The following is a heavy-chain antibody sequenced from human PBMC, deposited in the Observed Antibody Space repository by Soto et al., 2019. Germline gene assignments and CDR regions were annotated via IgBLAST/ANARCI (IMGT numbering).Heavy chain of an antibody. J-gene: IGHJ4*02. V-gene: IGHV4-59*01. D-gene: IGHD4-17*01. CDR1: GFSISSYY. Sequence: SETLSLTCTFSGFSISSYYWSLIRQPTGKGLEWIGYIYYSGSTNYNPSLKSRVTISVDTSKNQFSLKLSSVTAADTAVYYCAREHYGDYFDSWGQGTLVTVSS. CDR3: AREHYGDYFDS. CDR2: IYYSGST.